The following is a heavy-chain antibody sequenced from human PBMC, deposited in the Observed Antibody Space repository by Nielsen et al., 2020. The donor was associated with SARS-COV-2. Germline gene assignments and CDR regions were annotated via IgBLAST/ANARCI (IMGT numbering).Heavy chain of an antibody. Sequence: GESLKISCAASGFTFSSYGMHWVRQAPGKGLEWVAVISYDGSNKYYADSVKGRFTISRDNSKNTLYLQMNSLRAEDTAVYYCAKVESLSFSSGYYGYDYWGQGTLVTVSS. CDR3: AKVESLSFSSGYYGYDY. CDR2: ISYDGSNK. D-gene: IGHD3-22*01. V-gene: IGHV3-30*18. CDR1: GFTFSSYG. J-gene: IGHJ4*02.